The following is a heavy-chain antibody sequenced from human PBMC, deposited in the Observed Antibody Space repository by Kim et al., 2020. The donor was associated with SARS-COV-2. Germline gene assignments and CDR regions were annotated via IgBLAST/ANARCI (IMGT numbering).Heavy chain of an antibody. D-gene: IGHD6-19*01. CDR1: GGSFSGYY. J-gene: IGHJ5*02. Sequence: SETLSLTCAVYGGSFSGYYWSWIRQPPGKGLEWIGEINHSGSTNYNPSLKSRVTISVDTSKNQFSLKLSSVTAADTAVYYCASGGYRAGTPGRFDTWGQGTLVTVSS. CDR2: INHSGST. CDR3: ASGGYRAGTPGRFDT. V-gene: IGHV4-34*01.